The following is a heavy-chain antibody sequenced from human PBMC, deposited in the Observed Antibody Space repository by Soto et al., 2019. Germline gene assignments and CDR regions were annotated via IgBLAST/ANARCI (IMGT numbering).Heavy chain of an antibody. CDR3: ARRGAPGIAAAAGFDP. CDR2: IYPGDSDT. V-gene: IGHV5-51*01. J-gene: IGHJ5*02. CDR1: GYSFTSYW. Sequence: PGESLKISCKGSGYSFTSYWIGWVRQMPGKGLEWMGIIYPGDSDTRYSPSFQGQVTISADKSISTAYLQWSSLKASDTAMYYCARRGAPGIAAAAGFDPWGQGTLVTVS. D-gene: IGHD6-13*01.